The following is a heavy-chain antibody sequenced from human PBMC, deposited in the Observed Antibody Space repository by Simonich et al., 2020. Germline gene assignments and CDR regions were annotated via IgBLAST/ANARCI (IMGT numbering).Heavy chain of an antibody. Sequence: EVQLVESGGGLVQPGGSLRLSCAASGFTFSSHDMPWVRQAKGKVRGWDSPFGNAGDTSYPGSVKGRFTISRDNAKNSLYLQMNSLRAGDTAVYYCARGGYSGSYNWFDPWGQGTLVTVSS. CDR3: ARGGYSGSYNWFDP. J-gene: IGHJ5*02. D-gene: IGHD1-26*01. CDR2: FGNAGDT. CDR1: GFTFSSHD. V-gene: IGHV3-13*01.